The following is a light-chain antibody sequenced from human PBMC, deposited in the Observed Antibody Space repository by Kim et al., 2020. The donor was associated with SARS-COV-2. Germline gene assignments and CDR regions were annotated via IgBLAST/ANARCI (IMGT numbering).Light chain of an antibody. CDR1: NIGSKN. J-gene: IGLJ2*01. V-gene: IGLV3-9*01. CDR2: RES. CDR3: QVWDSSTVV. Sequence: SVGLGQTARITCGGNNIGSKNVHWYQQKPGQAPGLVIYRESNRPSGIPERFSGSNSGNTATLAISRAQAGDEADYYCQVWDSSTVVFGGGTQLTVL.